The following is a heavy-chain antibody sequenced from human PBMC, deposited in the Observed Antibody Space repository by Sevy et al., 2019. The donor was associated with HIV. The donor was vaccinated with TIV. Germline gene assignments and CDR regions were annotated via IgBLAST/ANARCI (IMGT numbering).Heavy chain of an antibody. CDR2: MNPNSGNT. CDR1: GYTFTSYD. J-gene: IGHJ4*02. V-gene: IGHV1-8*01. D-gene: IGHD6-19*01. CDR3: ARVGGSSGWYQYYFDY. Sequence: ASVKVSCKASGYTFTSYDINWVRQATGQGLEWIGWMNPNSGNTGYAQKFQGRVTMTRNTSISTAYMELSSLRSEDTAVYYCARVGGSSGWYQYYFDYWGQGTLVTVSS.